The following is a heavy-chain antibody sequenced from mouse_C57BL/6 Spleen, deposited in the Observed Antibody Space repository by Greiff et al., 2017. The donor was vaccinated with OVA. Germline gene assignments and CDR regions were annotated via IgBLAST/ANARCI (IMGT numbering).Heavy chain of an antibody. J-gene: IGHJ1*03. CDR3: ARHSNYYGSSYWYVDV. CDR2: IWSDGST. D-gene: IGHD1-1*01. CDR1: GFSLTSYG. V-gene: IGHV2-6-1*01. Sequence: QVQLKESGPGLVAPSQSLSITCTVSGFSLTSYGVHWVRQPPGKGLEWLVVIWSDGSTTYNSALKSRLSISKDNSKSQVFLKMNSLQTDDTAMYYCARHSNYYGSSYWYVDVWGTGTTVTVSS.